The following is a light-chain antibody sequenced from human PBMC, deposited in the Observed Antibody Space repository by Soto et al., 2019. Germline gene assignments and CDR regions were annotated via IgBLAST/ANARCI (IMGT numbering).Light chain of an antibody. CDR2: AAS. V-gene: IGKV1-39*01. Sequence: DIQMTQSPSSLSASVGDRVTITCRASQSISSYLNWYQQKPGKAPKLLIYAASSLQSGVPSRFSGSGSXTDFTLTISSLXPEXXXXXXXXXSYSTPPLTFGGGTKVEIK. CDR1: QSISSY. CDR3: XXSYSTPPLT. J-gene: IGKJ4*01.